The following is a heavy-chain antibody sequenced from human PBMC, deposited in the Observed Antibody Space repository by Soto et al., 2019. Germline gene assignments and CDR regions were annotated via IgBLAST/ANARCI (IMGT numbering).Heavy chain of an antibody. CDR2: MNPNSGNT. V-gene: IGHV1-8*01. D-gene: IGHD2-2*01. J-gene: IGHJ5*02. Sequence: ASVKVSCKASGYTFTSYDINWVRQATGQGLEWMGWMNPNSGNTGYAQKFQGRVTMTRNTSISTAYMELSSLRSEDTAVYYCAGYCSSTSCYAFGFDPWGQGTLVTVSS. CDR3: AGYCSSTSCYAFGFDP. CDR1: GYTFTSYD.